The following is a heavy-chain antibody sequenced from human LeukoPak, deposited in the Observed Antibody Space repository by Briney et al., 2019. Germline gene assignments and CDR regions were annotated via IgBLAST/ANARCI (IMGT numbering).Heavy chain of an antibody. J-gene: IGHJ4*02. V-gene: IGHV3-48*02. D-gene: IGHD1-26*01. CDR3: ATSRAWLGAPFDY. CDR1: GFTFTTYS. Sequence: GGSLRLSCAASGFTFTTYSMNWVRQAAGKGLEWVSYITSRSSTIYHADSVKGRFTISRDNAKNSLFLQMNSLRDEDTAVYHCATSRAWLGAPFDYWGQGILVTVSS. CDR2: ITSRSSTI.